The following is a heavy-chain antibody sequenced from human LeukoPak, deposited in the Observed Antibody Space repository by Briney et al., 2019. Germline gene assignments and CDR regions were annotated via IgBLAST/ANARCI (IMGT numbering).Heavy chain of an antibody. CDR2: ISGSGDST. D-gene: IGHD3-3*01. CDR1: GFTFSSYA. CDR3: GKDQRSLLRFLEGGDY. V-gene: IGHV3-23*01. Sequence: GGSLRLSCAASGFTFSSYAMSWVRQAPGKGLEWVSVISGSGDSTYYADSVKGRFTISRGNSKNTLYLQMNSLRAEDTAVYYCGKDQRSLLRFLEGGDYWGQGTLVTVSS. J-gene: IGHJ4*02.